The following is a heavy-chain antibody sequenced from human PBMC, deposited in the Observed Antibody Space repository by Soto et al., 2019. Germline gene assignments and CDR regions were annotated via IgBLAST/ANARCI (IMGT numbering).Heavy chain of an antibody. Sequence: GGSLRLPCAAAGFTFDSCVMSWVRQAPGEGLEWLSLISGSGRYTDYADSVKGRFTISRDNSKNTLYLQMNSLRVEDTAVYYCAKDPPSERMQPDYGMDVWGQGTTVTVSS. CDR2: ISGSGRYT. D-gene: IGHD6-13*01. J-gene: IGHJ6*02. CDR3: AKDPPSERMQPDYGMDV. V-gene: IGHV3-23*01. CDR1: GFTFDSCV.